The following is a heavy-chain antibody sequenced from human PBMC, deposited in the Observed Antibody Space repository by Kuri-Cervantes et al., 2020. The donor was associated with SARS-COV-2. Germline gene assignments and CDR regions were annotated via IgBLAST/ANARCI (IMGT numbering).Heavy chain of an antibody. CDR3: AKDRGYSSSWYTFVGSDY. V-gene: IGHV3-23*01. J-gene: IGHJ4*02. D-gene: IGHD6-13*01. Sequence: LSLTCAASGFTFSSYWMHWVRQAPGKGLEWVSAISGSGGSTYYADSVKGRFTISRDNSKNTLYLQMNSLRAEDTAVYYCAKDRGYSSSWYTFVGSDYWGQGTLVTVSS. CDR2: ISGSGGST. CDR1: GFTFSSYW.